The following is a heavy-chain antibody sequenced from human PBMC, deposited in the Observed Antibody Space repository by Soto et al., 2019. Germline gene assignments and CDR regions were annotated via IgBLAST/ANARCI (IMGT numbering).Heavy chain of an antibody. CDR3: ASHVEMATIGYYYYYGMDV. J-gene: IGHJ6*02. CDR2: ISSSSSYI. Sequence: VGSLRLSCAASGFTFSSYSMNWVRQAPGKGLEWVSSISSSSSYIYYADSVKGRFTISRDNAKNSLHLQMNSLRAEDTAVYYCASHVEMATIGYYYYYGMDVWGQGTTVTVSS. D-gene: IGHD5-12*01. V-gene: IGHV3-21*01. CDR1: GFTFSSYS.